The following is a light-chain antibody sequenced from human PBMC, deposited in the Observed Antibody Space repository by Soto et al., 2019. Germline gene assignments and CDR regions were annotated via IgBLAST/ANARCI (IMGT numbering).Light chain of an antibody. V-gene: IGKV3-20*01. CDR2: DAS. J-gene: IGKJ3*01. CDR3: QQYGGSPPIFT. Sequence: EIVLTQSPGTPSLSPGVRATLSCRASQSVSSSSLAWYQQKHGQAPRLLIYDASSRATGIPDRFSGSGSGTDFALTISRLEPEDFAVYYCQQYGGSPPIFTFGPGTKVDI. CDR1: QSVSSSS.